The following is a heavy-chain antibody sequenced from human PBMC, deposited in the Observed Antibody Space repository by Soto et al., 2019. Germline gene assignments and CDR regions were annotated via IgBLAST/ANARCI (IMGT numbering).Heavy chain of an antibody. D-gene: IGHD5-18*01. CDR1: GYTFTAYY. V-gene: IGHV1-2*04. CDR2: INPNSGGT. Sequence: QVQLVQSGAEVKKPGASVKVSCKASGYTFTAYYMHWVRQAPGQGLEWMGWINPNSGGTNYAQKCQGWVNRTRDTSISTAYTELSRLRSDDTAVYFCARGGGLLYRYGYRYYFDYWGQGTLVTVSS. J-gene: IGHJ4*02. CDR3: ARGGGLLYRYGYRYYFDY.